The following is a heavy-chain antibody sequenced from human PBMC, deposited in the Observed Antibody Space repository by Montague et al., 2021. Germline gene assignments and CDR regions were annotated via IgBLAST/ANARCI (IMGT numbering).Heavy chain of an antibody. CDR2: IFHSGST. CDR3: ASDREAAPFDY. CDR1: GYSISSCYY. J-gene: IGHJ4*02. Sequence: SETLSLTCTVYGYSISSCYYWGWIRPPPGTGLEWIGSIFHSGSTYYKPSLKSRATISVDTSKNKFSLKRTSLTAADTALYYCASDREAAPFDYWGQGTLVTVAS. V-gene: IGHV4-38-2*02. D-gene: IGHD2-15*01.